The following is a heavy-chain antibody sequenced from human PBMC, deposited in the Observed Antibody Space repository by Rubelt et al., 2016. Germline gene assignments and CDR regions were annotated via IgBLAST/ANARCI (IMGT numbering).Heavy chain of an antibody. J-gene: IGHJ6*02. V-gene: IGHV3-23*01. CDR3: ARVVEQFCSGGSCYRRDYDYYGLDV. D-gene: IGHD2-15*01. Sequence: ADSVKGRFTISRDSSKNTLYLQMNSLRAEDTAAYYCARVVEQFCSGGSCYRRDYDYYGLDVWGQGTTVTVSS.